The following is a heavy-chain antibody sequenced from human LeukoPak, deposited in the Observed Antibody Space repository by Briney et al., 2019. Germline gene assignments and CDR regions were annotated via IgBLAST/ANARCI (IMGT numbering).Heavy chain of an antibody. Sequence: GGSLRLSCAASGFTFSNAWMSWVRQAPGKGLEWVSYISSSSSPIYYADSVKGRFTISRDNAKNSLYLQMNSLRAEDTAVYYCARSKRNGFDIWGQGTMVTVS. J-gene: IGHJ3*02. V-gene: IGHV3-48*01. CDR2: ISSSSSPI. CDR3: ARSKRNGFDI. CDR1: GFTFSNAW.